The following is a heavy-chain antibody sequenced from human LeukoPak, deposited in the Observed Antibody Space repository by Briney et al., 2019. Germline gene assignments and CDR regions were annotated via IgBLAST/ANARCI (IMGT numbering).Heavy chain of an antibody. J-gene: IGHJ5*02. CDR2: ISSSSAYI. V-gene: IGHV3-21*01. Sequence: PGGSLRLSCAASGFTFSSYSMNWVRQAPGKGLEWVSSISSSSAYIYYADSVKGRFTISRDNAKNSLYPQMNSLRAEDTAVYFCARTTVTPSWFDPWGQGTLVTVSS. CDR3: ARTTVTPSWFDP. D-gene: IGHD4-17*01. CDR1: GFTFSSYS.